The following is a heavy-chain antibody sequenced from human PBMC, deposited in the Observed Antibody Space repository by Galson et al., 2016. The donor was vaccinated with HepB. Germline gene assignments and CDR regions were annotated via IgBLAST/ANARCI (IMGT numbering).Heavy chain of an antibody. V-gene: IGHV3-30-3*01. D-gene: IGHD1-1*01. CDR3: ARFIDSPWNDYYYYGMDV. Sequence: SLRLSCADSGFIFRSYAMNWVRQAPGKGLEWLAVISNDGSNKYFADTVKGRFTISRDNSKNTMYLQMNSLRAEETAVYYCARFIDSPWNDYYYYGMDVWGKGTTVTVSS. CDR1: GFIFRSYA. CDR2: ISNDGSNK. J-gene: IGHJ6*04.